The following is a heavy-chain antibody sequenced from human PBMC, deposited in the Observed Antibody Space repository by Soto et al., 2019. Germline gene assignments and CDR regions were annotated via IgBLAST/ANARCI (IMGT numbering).Heavy chain of an antibody. J-gene: IGHJ4*02. Sequence: SETLSLTCAVSGYSISSGYYWGWIRQPPGKGLEWIGSIYHSGSTYYNPPLKSRVTISVDTSKNQFSLKLSSVTAADTAVYYCARVSSGSYYKDYWGQGTLVTVS. D-gene: IGHD1-26*01. CDR2: IYHSGST. CDR3: ARVSSGSYYKDY. V-gene: IGHV4-38-2*01. CDR1: GYSISSGYY.